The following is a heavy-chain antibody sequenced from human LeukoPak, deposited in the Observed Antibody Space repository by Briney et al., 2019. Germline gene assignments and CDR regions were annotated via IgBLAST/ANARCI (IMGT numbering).Heavy chain of an antibody. CDR3: AKGHRTYYYDSSGYYPDY. J-gene: IGHJ4*02. Sequence: PGGSLRLSCAASGFTFSSYAMSWVRQAPGKGLEWVSAISGSGGSTYYADSVKGRFTISRDNSKNTLYLQMNSLRAEDTAVYYCAKGHRTYYYDSSGYYPDYWGQGTLVTVSS. D-gene: IGHD3-22*01. CDR1: GFTFSSYA. CDR2: ISGSGGST. V-gene: IGHV3-23*01.